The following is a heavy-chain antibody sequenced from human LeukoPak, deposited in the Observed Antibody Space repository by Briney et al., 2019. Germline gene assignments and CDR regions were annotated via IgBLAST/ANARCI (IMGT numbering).Heavy chain of an antibody. J-gene: IGHJ4*02. Sequence: SETLSLTCAVYGGSFSGYYWSWIRQPPGKGLEWIGEINHSGSTNYNPSLKSRVTISVDTSKNQFSLKLSSATAADTAVYYCARGPSGYSSSWRGRFYYWGQGTLVTVSS. CDR1: GGSFSGYY. D-gene: IGHD6-13*01. CDR2: INHSGST. CDR3: ARGPSGYSSSWRGRFYY. V-gene: IGHV4-34*01.